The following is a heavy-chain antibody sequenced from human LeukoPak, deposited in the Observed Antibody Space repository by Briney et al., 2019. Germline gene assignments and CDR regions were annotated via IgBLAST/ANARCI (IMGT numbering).Heavy chain of an antibody. CDR2: VYHSGST. Sequence: SETLSLTCTVSGGSVSSYYWSWMRQSPGKGLEWIGYVYHSGSTNYNPALKSRVTISLDTSENQFSLKLSSVTAADTAVYYCAREANSPTARYWYFDLWGRGTQVTVSS. CDR3: AREANSPTARYWYFDL. J-gene: IGHJ2*01. V-gene: IGHV4-59*02. CDR1: GGSVSSYY. D-gene: IGHD2-21*01.